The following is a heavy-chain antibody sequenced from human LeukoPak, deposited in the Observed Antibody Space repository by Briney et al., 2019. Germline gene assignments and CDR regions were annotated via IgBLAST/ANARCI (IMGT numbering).Heavy chain of an antibody. D-gene: IGHD3-22*01. CDR3: AKGRPDYYDSSGYYMGYY. CDR2: ISGSGGST. V-gene: IGHV3-23*01. J-gene: IGHJ4*02. CDR1: GFTFSSYA. Sequence: GGSLRLSCAASGFTFSSYAMSWVRQAPGKGLEWVSAISGSGGSTYYADSVKGRFTISRDNSKNTLYLQMNSLRAEDTAVYYCAKGRPDYYDSSGYYMGYYWGQGTLVTVS.